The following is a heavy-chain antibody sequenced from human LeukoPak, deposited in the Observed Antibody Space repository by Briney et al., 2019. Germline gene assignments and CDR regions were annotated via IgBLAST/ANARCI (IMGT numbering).Heavy chain of an antibody. CDR1: GGTFSSYA. Sequence: SVKVSCKASGGTFSSYAISWVRQAPGQGLEWMGGIIPIFGTANYAQKFQGRVTITTDESTSTAYMELSSLRSEDTAVYYCARDLAGDGYNYEDHWGQGTLVTVSS. CDR3: ARDLAGDGYNYEDH. J-gene: IGHJ4*02. CDR2: IIPIFGTA. D-gene: IGHD5-24*01. V-gene: IGHV1-69*05.